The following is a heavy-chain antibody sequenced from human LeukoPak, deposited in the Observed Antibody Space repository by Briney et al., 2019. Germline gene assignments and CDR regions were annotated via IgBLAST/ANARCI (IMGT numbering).Heavy chain of an antibody. Sequence: GASVKVSCKASGYTFTSYDINWVRQATGQRLEWMGWMNPNSGNTGYAQKFQGRVTMTKNTSISTAYMELSSLRSEATAVYYFARAETYYDLWSGYYRVAWFDPWGQGTLVTVSS. V-gene: IGHV1-8*01. D-gene: IGHD3-3*01. CDR2: MNPNSGNT. CDR1: GYTFTSYD. CDR3: ARAETYYDLWSGYYRVAWFDP. J-gene: IGHJ5*02.